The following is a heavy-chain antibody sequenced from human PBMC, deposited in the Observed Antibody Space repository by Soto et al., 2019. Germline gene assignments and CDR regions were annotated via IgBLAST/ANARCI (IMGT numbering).Heavy chain of an antibody. D-gene: IGHD5-12*01. J-gene: IGHJ3*02. V-gene: IGHV1-69*13. CDR1: GGTFSSYA. Sequence: SVKVSCKASGGTFSSYAISWVRQAPGQGLEWMGGIIPIFGTANYAQKFQGRVTITADESTSTAYMELSSLRSEDTAVYYCARANSGYDNDAFDIWGQGTMVTVSS. CDR2: IIPIFGTA. CDR3: ARANSGYDNDAFDI.